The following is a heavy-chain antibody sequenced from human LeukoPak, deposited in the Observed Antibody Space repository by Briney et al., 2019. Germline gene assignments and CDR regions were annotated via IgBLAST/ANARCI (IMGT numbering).Heavy chain of an antibody. J-gene: IGHJ4*02. D-gene: IGHD5-18*01. CDR1: GGSISSGGYY. CDR2: TYYSGST. V-gene: IGHV4-61*08. Sequence: PSETLSLTCTVSGGSISSGGYYWSWIRQPPGKGLEWIGYTYYSGSTNYNPSLKSRVTISVDTSKNQFSLKLSSVTAADTAVYYCARRYSYGPFDYWGQGTLVTVSS. CDR3: ARRYSYGPFDY.